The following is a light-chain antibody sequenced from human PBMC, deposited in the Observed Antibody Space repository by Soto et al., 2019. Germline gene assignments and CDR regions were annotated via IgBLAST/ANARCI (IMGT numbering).Light chain of an antibody. CDR2: EGS. J-gene: IGLJ1*01. CDR3: CSYAGSSLFV. V-gene: IGLV2-23*01. CDR1: SSDVGSYNL. Sequence: QSALTQPASVSGSPGQSITISCTGTSSDVGSYNLVSWYQQHPGKAPKLMIYEGSKRPSGVSNRFSGSMSGNTASLTISGLQAEDEADYYCCSYAGSSLFVFGTGTKLTVL.